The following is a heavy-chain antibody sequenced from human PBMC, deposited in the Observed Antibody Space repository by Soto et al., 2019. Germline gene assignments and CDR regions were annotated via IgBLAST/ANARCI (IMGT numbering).Heavy chain of an antibody. D-gene: IGHD3-3*01. CDR3: ASAPRITIFGVVIPGYYFDY. Sequence: QVQLQESGPGLVKPSGTLSLTCAVSGGSISSSNWWSWVRQPPGKGLEWIGGIYHSGSTHYNPSLKSRVTISVDKSKNQFSLKLSSVTAADTAVYYCASAPRITIFGVVIPGYYFDYWGQGTLVTVSS. V-gene: IGHV4-4*02. CDR2: IYHSGST. J-gene: IGHJ4*02. CDR1: GGSISSSNW.